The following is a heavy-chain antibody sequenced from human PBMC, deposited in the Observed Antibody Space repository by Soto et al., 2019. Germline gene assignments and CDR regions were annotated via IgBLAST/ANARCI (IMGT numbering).Heavy chain of an antibody. CDR3: ASDTPHDT. V-gene: IGHV3-48*01. CDR1: GFTFSSYS. D-gene: IGHD3-22*01. Sequence: GGSLRLSCAASGFTFSSYSMNWVRQAPGKGLEWVSDIWNGRSTIYYADSVKGRFTISRDNSKNTLYLQMNSLRAEDTAVYYCASDTPHDTWGQGTLVTVSS. J-gene: IGHJ4*02. CDR2: IWNGRSTI.